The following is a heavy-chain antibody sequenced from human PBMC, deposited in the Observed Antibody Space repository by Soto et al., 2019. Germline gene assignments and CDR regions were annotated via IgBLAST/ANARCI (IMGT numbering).Heavy chain of an antibody. J-gene: IGHJ4*02. CDR3: ARDITYCTNGVCPSFGY. Sequence: SVKVSCKASGGTFSSYAISWVRQAPGQGLEWMGGIIPISGTANYAQKFQGRVTITADESTSTAYMELSSLRSGDTAVYYCARDITYCTNGVCPSFGYWGQGTLVTVSS. CDR2: IIPISGTA. CDR1: GGTFSSYA. D-gene: IGHD2-8*01. V-gene: IGHV1-69*13.